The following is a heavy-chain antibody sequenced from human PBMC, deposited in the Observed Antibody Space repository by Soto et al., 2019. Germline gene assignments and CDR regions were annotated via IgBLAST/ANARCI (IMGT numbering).Heavy chain of an antibody. J-gene: IGHJ4*02. Sequence: PGGSLRLSCAASGFTFSSYGIHWVRQAPGKGLEWVAVISYDGSNKYYADSVKGRFTISRDNSKNTLYLQMNSLRAEDTAVYYSAKDIGGSYVGPLDYGGQGTLVTVSS. CDR2: ISYDGSNK. CDR3: AKDIGGSYVGPLDY. V-gene: IGHV3-30*18. CDR1: GFTFSSYG. D-gene: IGHD1-26*01.